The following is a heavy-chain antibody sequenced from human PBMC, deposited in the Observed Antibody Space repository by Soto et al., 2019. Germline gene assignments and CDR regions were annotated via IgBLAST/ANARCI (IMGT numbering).Heavy chain of an antibody. CDR3: AAWGVLPRCY. CDR1: GGSISRGGYS. J-gene: IGHJ4*02. D-gene: IGHD4-17*01. V-gene: IGHV4-30-2*01. Sequence: QLQLQESGSGLVKPSQTLSLTCAVSGGSISRGGYSWSWIRQPPGKGLEWIGYIYHSGSTYYNPALKSRVTISVARSQNQFSLKLSSVTAADTAVYYCAAWGVLPRCYWGQGTLVTVSS. CDR2: IYHSGST.